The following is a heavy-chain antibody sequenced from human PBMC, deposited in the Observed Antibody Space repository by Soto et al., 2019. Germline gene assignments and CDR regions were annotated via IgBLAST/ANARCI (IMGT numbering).Heavy chain of an antibody. J-gene: IGHJ3*01. D-gene: IGHD3-10*01. CDR3: ARGVANSGAYYTGPSAYDL. V-gene: IGHV1-69*06. Sequence: QVQLVHSGAVVKKPGSSVEVSCKASGGTFNGYGISWVRQAPGQGLEWMGGTVPVFDTSKYAPRFQGRVTITADKSTSTAYMELSSVRSEDTASYFCARGVANSGAYYTGPSAYDLWGQGRLVIVSS. CDR1: GGTFNGYG. CDR2: TVPVFDTS.